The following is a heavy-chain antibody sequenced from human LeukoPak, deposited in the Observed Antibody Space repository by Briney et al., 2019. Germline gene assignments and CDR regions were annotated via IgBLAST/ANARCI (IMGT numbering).Heavy chain of an antibody. CDR1: GFTFSSYW. CDR3: ARSYIAVAGSALDY. Sequence: GGSLRLSCAASGFTFSSYWMHWVRQVPGKGLVWVARINPGGSSITYADSVKGRFTISRDNSKNTLYLQMNSLRAEDTAVYYCARSYIAVAGSALDYWGQGTLVTVSS. D-gene: IGHD6-19*01. J-gene: IGHJ4*02. V-gene: IGHV3-74*01. CDR2: INPGGSSI.